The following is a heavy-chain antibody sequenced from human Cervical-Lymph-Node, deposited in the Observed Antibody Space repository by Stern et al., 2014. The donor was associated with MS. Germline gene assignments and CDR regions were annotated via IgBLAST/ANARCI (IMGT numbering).Heavy chain of an antibody. V-gene: IGHV1-58*02. Sequence: MQLVQSGPEVKKPGTSVKVSCKASGITFSHSAMQWLRQARGQRPEVIGGVVVFNGGVKYAPRFQERVTITRDMSTSTVYMELRSLRSEDTAIYYCASERYTYYDDQRPPGGFDPWGQGTLVTVSS. CDR3: ASERYTYYDDQRPPGGFDP. J-gene: IGHJ5*02. D-gene: IGHD3-3*01. CDR1: GITFSHSA. CDR2: VVVFNGGV.